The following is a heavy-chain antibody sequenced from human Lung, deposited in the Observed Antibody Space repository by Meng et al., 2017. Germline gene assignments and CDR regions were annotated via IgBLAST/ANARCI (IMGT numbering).Heavy chain of an antibody. D-gene: IGHD1-7*01. Sequence: VAWGQFGVGGQKPGVPVTLSCRASRYTFIDAYVHWVRQAAGQGGEWMGRIIPSSGDANSAQKFLGRGTLTWDTAISTAYMELSSRRSDETASYYCAREGGNYDFDYWGQGTLVTVSS. CDR3: AREGGNYDFDY. CDR2: IIPSSGDA. V-gene: IGHV1-2*06. J-gene: IGHJ4*02. CDR1: RYTFIDAY.